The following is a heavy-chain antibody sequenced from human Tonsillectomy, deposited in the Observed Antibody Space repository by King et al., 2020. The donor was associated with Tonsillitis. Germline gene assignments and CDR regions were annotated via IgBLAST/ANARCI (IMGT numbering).Heavy chain of an antibody. D-gene: IGHD2-15*01. CDR3: ASLDGGSDAFDI. J-gene: IGHJ3*02. Sequence: QLVQSGAEVKKPGSSVKVSCKASGGTFSSYAISWVRQAPGQGLEWMGRIIPILGIANYAQKFQGRVTITADKSTSTAYMGLSSLRSEDTAVYYCASLDGGSDAFDIWGQGTMVTVSS. V-gene: IGHV1-69*04. CDR2: IIPILGIA. CDR1: GGTFSSYA.